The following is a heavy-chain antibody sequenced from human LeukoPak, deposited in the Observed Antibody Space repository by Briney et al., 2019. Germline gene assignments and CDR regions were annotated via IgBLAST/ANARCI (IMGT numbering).Heavy chain of an antibody. Sequence: GGSLRLSCAASGFTVSSNYMSWVRQAPGKGLEWVSVIYSGGSTYYADSVKGRFTISRDNSKNTLYLQMNSLRAEDTAVYYCARWPYSSSYYFDYWGQGTLSPSPQ. CDR3: ARWPYSSSYYFDY. V-gene: IGHV3-66*01. D-gene: IGHD6-6*01. CDR1: GFTVSSNY. J-gene: IGHJ4*02. CDR2: IYSGGST.